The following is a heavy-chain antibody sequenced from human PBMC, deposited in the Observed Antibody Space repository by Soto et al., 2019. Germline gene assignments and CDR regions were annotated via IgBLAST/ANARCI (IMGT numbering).Heavy chain of an antibody. J-gene: IGHJ6*02. CDR3: ASGIIYYDFWSGYYKPYYYGMDV. Sequence: GASVKVSCKASGYTFTSYDINWVRQATGQGLEWMGWMNPNSGNTGYAQKFQGRVTMTRNTSISTAYMELSSLRSEDTAVYYCASGIIYYDFWSGYYKPYYYGMDVWGQGTTVTVS. D-gene: IGHD3-3*01. CDR1: GYTFTSYD. V-gene: IGHV1-8*01. CDR2: MNPNSGNT.